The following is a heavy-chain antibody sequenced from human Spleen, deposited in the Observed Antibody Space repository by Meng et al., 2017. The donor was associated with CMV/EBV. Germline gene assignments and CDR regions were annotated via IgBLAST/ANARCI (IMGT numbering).Heavy chain of an antibody. Sequence: CKASGYTFTDYDMHWARQAPGQGLEWTGIINPSGGRTTYAQKFQGRVTMTRDTSTSTVYMELTSLRSDDTAVYYCARRGGVEWLLSFWGQGTLVTVS. J-gene: IGHJ4*02. CDR1: GYTFTDYD. D-gene: IGHD3-3*01. CDR3: ARRGGVEWLLSF. V-gene: IGHV1-46*01. CDR2: INPSGGRT.